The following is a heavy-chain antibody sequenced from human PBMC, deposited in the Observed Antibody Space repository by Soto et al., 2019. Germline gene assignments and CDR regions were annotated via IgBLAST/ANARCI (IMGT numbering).Heavy chain of an antibody. CDR1: GYRFTSYW. CDR3: AISSVASAGFAY. V-gene: IGHV5-51*01. Sequence: GESLKISCKGFGYRFTSYWIGWVRQMPGKGLEWMGIIYPGDSDTRYSPSFQAQVTISADNSISTAYLQWRSLKASDTAIYYCAISSVASAGFAYWGQGKMVTVSS. J-gene: IGHJ4*02. CDR2: IYPGDSDT. D-gene: IGHD6-13*01.